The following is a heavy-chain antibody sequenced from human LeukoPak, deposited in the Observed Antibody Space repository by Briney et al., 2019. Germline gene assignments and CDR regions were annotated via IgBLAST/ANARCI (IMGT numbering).Heavy chain of an antibody. CDR2: INPNSGGT. D-gene: IGHD6-6*01. CDR3: ARGSQLLSKYSSSSRGSPYFQH. V-gene: IGHV1-2*04. J-gene: IGHJ1*01. Sequence: ASVKVSCKASGYTFTGYYMHWVRQAPGQGLGWMGWINPNSGGTNYAQKFQGLVTMTRDTSISTAYMELSRLRSDDTAVYYCARGSQLLSKYSSSSRGSPYFQHWGQGTLVTVSS. CDR1: GYTFTGYY.